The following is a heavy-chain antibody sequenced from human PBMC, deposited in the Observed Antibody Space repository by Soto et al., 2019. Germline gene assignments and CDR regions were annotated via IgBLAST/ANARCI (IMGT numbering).Heavy chain of an antibody. CDR2: IYHSGST. J-gene: IGHJ5*02. Sequence: SETLSLTCAVSGGSISSGGYSWSWIRQPPGKGLEWIGYIYHSGSTYYNPSLKSRVTISVGRSKNQFSLKLSSVTAADTAVYYCARGSPSATNWFDPWGQGTLVTVSS. V-gene: IGHV4-30-2*01. CDR3: ARGSPSATNWFDP. CDR1: GGSISSGGYS.